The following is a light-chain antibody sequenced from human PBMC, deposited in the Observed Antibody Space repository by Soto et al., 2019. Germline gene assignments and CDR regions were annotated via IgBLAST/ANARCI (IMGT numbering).Light chain of an antibody. V-gene: IGLV2-23*01. CDR1: SSDVGSYNL. CDR2: EGS. Sequence: QSALTQPASVSGSPGQSITISCTGTSSDVGSYNLVSWYQQHPGKAPKLMSYEGSKRPSGVSHRFSGSKSGNTASLTISGLQAEDEADYYCCSYAGSSTSLYVFGTGTKVTVL. J-gene: IGLJ1*01. CDR3: CSYAGSSTSLYV.